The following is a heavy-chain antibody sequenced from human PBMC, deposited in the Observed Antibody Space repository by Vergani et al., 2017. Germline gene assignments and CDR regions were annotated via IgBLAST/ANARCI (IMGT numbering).Heavy chain of an antibody. CDR2: IYTSGGT. D-gene: IGHD6-13*01. Sequence: QVQLQESGPGLVKPSQTLSLTCTVSGGSISSGSYYWSWIRQPAGKGLEWIGRIYTSGGTNYNPSLKSRVTISVDTSKNQFSLKLSSVTAADTAVYYCARENLIAAAVPYGMDVWGQGTTVTVSS. CDR1: GGSISSGSYY. CDR3: ARENLIAAAVPYGMDV. V-gene: IGHV4-61*02. J-gene: IGHJ6*02.